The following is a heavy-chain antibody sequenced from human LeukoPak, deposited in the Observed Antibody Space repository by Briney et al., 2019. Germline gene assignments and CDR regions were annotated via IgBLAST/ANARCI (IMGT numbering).Heavy chain of an antibody. V-gene: IGHV1-2*06. CDR3: ARRLYYYGSETHLDS. CDR1: GYTFTGYY. D-gene: IGHD3-10*01. CDR2: IDPRSGGT. Sequence: GAPVKVSCKASGYTFTGYYMHWVRQAPGQGLEWMGRIDPRSGGTNYAQKFQGRVTMTKDTSINTAYMELSRLRSDDTAVYYCARRLYYYGSETHLDSWGQGTLVTVSS. J-gene: IGHJ4*02.